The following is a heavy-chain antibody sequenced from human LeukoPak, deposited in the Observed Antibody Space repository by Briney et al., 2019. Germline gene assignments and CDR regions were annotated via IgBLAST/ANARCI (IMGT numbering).Heavy chain of an antibody. CDR2: ISHYSTST. Sequence: GGSLRLSCAASGFIFSISDMNWVRQAPGKGLEWISYISHYSTSTYYADSVTGRFTISRDNAKNSLYLQMNSLRVEDTAFYYCARDRWFGESLPAHFEYWGQGTLVTVSS. V-gene: IGHV3-48*03. D-gene: IGHD3-10*01. CDR3: ARDRWFGESLPAHFEY. CDR1: GFIFSISD. J-gene: IGHJ4*02.